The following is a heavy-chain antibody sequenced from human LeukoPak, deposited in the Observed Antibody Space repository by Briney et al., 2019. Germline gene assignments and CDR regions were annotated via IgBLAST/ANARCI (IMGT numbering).Heavy chain of an antibody. CDR1: GYSISSGYY. D-gene: IGHD4-17*01. CDR3: ARSDYGDYVRFGYYYYMDV. CDR2: IYYSGST. Sequence: SETLSLTCTVSGYSISSGYYWGWIRQPPGKGLEWIGSIYYSGSTYYNPSLKSRVTISVDTSKNQFSLKLSSVTAADTAVYYCARSDYGDYVRFGYYYYMDVWGKGTTVTVSS. J-gene: IGHJ6*03. V-gene: IGHV4-38-2*02.